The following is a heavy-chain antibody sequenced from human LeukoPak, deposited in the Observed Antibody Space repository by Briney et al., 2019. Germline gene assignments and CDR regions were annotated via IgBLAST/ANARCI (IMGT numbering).Heavy chain of an antibody. D-gene: IGHD3-22*01. V-gene: IGHV1-2*02. CDR1: GYTFTGYY. J-gene: IGHJ4*02. CDR3: ARDLSRSYYDSSGYLGLGY. Sequence: ASVTVSCKASGYTFTGYYMHWVRQAPGQGLEWMGWINPNSGGTNYAQKFQGRVTMTRDTSISTAYMELSRLRSDDTAVYYCARDLSRSYYDSSGYLGLGYWGQGTLVTVSS. CDR2: INPNSGGT.